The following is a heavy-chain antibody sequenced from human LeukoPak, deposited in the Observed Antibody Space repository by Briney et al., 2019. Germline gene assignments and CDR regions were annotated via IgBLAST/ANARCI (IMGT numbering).Heavy chain of an antibody. V-gene: IGHV3-23*01. Sequence: GGSLRLSCAASGFTFSSYAMSWVRQAPGKGLEWVSAISGGGGSTYYADSVKGRFTISRDNSKNTLYLQMNSLRPEDTAVYFCAKDQYRSGWYGTFDPWGQGTLVTVSS. CDR1: GFTFSSYA. D-gene: IGHD6-19*01. J-gene: IGHJ5*02. CDR3: AKDQYRSGWYGTFDP. CDR2: ISGGGGST.